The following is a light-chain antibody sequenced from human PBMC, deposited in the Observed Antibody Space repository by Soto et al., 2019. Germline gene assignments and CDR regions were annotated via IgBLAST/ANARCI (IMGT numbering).Light chain of an antibody. CDR1: SSDVGGYNY. Sequence: QSALTQPASVSGSPGQSITISCTGTSSDVGGYNYVSWYQQHPGKAPKLMIYEVTNRPSGISNRFSGSKSGNTASLTISGLQAEDEADYYCSSYTRSSTFPWVFGTGTKLTVL. CDR3: SSYTRSSTFPWV. J-gene: IGLJ1*01. CDR2: EVT. V-gene: IGLV2-14*01.